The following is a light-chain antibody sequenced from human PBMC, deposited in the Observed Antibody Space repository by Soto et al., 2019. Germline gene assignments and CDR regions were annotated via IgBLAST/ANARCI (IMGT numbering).Light chain of an antibody. CDR2: EVV. Sequence: QSVLTQPPSASGSPGQSVTISCTGTKXDIGVYDFVSRYQHHPGKAPRLIIYEVVQRPSGVPDRFSGSKSGNTASLTVSGLQAADEADYFCKSYAGSNTYVFGSGTKFTVL. V-gene: IGLV2-8*01. CDR1: KXDIGVYDF. J-gene: IGLJ1*01. CDR3: KSYAGSNTYV.